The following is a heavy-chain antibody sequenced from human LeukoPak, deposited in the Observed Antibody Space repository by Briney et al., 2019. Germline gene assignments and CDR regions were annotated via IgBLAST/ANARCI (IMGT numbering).Heavy chain of an antibody. CDR3: ARSGGTSFYYYMDV. V-gene: IGHV1-18*01. D-gene: IGHD2-2*01. CDR2: ISAYNGNT. J-gene: IGHJ6*03. CDR1: GYTFTSYG. Sequence: GASVNVSCKASGYTFTSYGISWVRQAPGQGLEWMGWISAYNGNTNYAQKLQGRVTMTTATSTSTAYMELRSLRSDDTAVYYCARSGGTSFYYYMDVWGKGTTVTVSS.